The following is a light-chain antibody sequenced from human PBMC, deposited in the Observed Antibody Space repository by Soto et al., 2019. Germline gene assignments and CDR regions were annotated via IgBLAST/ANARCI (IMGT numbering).Light chain of an antibody. CDR1: ESIARH. CDR3: QQTYSTLSIT. CDR2: AAS. Sequence: DIQMTQSPSSLSAFVGDRVTITCRASESIARHLNWYQQRPGKAPKLLIYAASTLQNGVPSRFRGGGSGTDCTLTISNLQPEDFATYYCQQTYSTLSITFGQGTRLEIK. J-gene: IGKJ5*01. V-gene: IGKV1-39*01.